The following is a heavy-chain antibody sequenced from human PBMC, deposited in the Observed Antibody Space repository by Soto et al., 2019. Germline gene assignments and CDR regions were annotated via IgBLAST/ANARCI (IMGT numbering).Heavy chain of an antibody. Sequence: EVQLVESGGGLVQPGGSLRLSCTASGFTFSSHDMHWVRQVTGKGLERVSGIESDGDAKYLASVKGRFSISRENAKNSLHLQMNSLRAEDTAVYYCARGGIEGVTWNWFDTWGQGTLVTVSS. CDR3: ARGGIEGVTWNWFDT. D-gene: IGHD3-16*01. V-gene: IGHV3-13*01. CDR1: GFTFSSHD. CDR2: IESDGDA. J-gene: IGHJ5*02.